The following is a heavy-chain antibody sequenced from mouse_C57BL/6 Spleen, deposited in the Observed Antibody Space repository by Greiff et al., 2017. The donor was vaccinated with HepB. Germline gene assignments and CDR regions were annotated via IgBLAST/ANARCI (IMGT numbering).Heavy chain of an antibody. V-gene: IGHV1-15*01. CDR1: GYTFTDYE. CDR2: IDPETGGT. Sequence: QVQLKHSGAELVRPGASVTLSCKASGYTFTDYEMHWVKQTPVHGLEWIGAIDPETGGTAYNQKFKGKAILTADKSSSTAYMELRSLTSEDSAVYYCTRHDFDYWGQGTTLTVSS. CDR3: TRHDFDY. J-gene: IGHJ2*01.